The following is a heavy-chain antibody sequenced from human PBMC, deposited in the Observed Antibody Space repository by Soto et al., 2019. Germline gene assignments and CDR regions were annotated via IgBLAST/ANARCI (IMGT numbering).Heavy chain of an antibody. J-gene: IGHJ4*02. CDR2: ISYDGSNK. Sequence: PGGSLRLSCAASGFTFSSYGMHWVRQAPGKGLEWVAVISYDGSNKYYADSVKGRFTISRDNSKNTLYLQMNSLRAEDTAVYYCAKLLPTYYYDSSGYSPPLDYWGQGTLVTVSS. CDR3: AKLLPTYYYDSSGYSPPLDY. V-gene: IGHV3-30*18. CDR1: GFTFSSYG. D-gene: IGHD3-22*01.